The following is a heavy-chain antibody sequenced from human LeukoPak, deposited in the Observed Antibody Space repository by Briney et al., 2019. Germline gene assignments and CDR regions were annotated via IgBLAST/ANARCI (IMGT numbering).Heavy chain of an antibody. D-gene: IGHD1-26*01. V-gene: IGHV1-46*01. CDR3: ARDGGIEVGATKHYGMDV. Sequence: ASVTVSCKASGYTFTRYYMHWVRQAPGQGLEWMGIINPSGGSTSFAQNFQGRVTMTRDTSTSTVYMELSSLRSEDTAVYYCARDGGIEVGATKHYGMDVWGQGTTVTVSS. CDR1: GYTFTRYY. CDR2: INPSGGST. J-gene: IGHJ6*02.